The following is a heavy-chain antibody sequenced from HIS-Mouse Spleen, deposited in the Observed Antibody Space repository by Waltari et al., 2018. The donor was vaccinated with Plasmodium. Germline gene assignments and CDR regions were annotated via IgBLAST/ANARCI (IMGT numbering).Heavy chain of an antibody. CDR1: GSTFSSYW. J-gene: IGHJ2*01. V-gene: IGHV3-7*01. CDR2: IKQDGSDK. D-gene: IGHD6-13*01. CDR3: ASSWYWYFDL. Sequence: EVQLVQSGVGLVQPGGSLRLSCAASGSTFSSYWMSWVRQAPGKGLGWVANIKQDGSDKYYVDSVKGRFTISRDNAKNSLYRQMNSLRAEDTAVYYCASSWYWYFDLWGRGTLVTVSS.